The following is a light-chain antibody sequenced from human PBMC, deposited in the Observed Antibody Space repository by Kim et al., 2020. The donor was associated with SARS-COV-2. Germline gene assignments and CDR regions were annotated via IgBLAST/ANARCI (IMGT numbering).Light chain of an antibody. CDR3: NSRDSSGNHWV. Sequence: LGQTVSITCQGDSLRSYYASWYQQKPGQAPVLVIYGKNNRPSGIPDRFSGSSSGNTASLTITGAQAEDEADYYCNSRDSSGNHWVFGGGTQLTVL. V-gene: IGLV3-19*01. CDR2: GKN. J-gene: IGLJ3*02. CDR1: SLRSYY.